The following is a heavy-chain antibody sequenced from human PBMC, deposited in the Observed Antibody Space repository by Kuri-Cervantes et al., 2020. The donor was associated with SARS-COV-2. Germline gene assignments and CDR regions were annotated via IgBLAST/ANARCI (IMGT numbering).Heavy chain of an antibody. V-gene: IGHV3-74*01. J-gene: IGHJ4*02. CDR1: GFTFSSYW. D-gene: IGHD6-19*01. CDR2: INSDGSST. Sequence: ETLSLTCAASGFTFSSYWMHWVRQAPGKGLVWVSRINSDGSSTSYADSVKGRFTISRDNSKNTLYLQMNSLRAEDTAVYYCARDIVRYSSVGTYFDYWGQGTLVTVSS. CDR3: ARDIVRYSSVGTYFDY.